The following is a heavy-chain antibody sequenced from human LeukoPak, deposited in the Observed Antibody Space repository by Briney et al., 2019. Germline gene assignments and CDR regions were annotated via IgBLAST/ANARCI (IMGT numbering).Heavy chain of an antibody. CDR1: GYSFTSYW. CDR3: ARRRYCSSTSCYYYFDY. Sequence: GVSLKISCKGSGYSFTSYWIGWVRQMPGKGLEWMGIIYPGDSDTRYSPSFQGQVTISADKSISTAYLQWSSLKASDTAMYYCARRRYCSSTSCYYYFDYWGQGTLVTVSS. CDR2: IYPGDSDT. D-gene: IGHD2-2*01. J-gene: IGHJ4*02. V-gene: IGHV5-51*01.